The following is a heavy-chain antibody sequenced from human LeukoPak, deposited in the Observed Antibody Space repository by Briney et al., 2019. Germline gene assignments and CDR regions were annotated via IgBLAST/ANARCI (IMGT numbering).Heavy chain of an antibody. J-gene: IGHJ4*02. D-gene: IGHD6-6*01. CDR3: ARIAARREVDY. Sequence: GGSLRLSCAASGFTVSSNYMSWVRQAPGKGLEWVSVIYSGGSTYYADSVKGRFTISRDNSKNTLYLQMNSLRAEDTAVYYCARIAARREVDYWGQGTLVTVSS. V-gene: IGHV3-66*01. CDR2: IYSGGST. CDR1: GFTVSSNY.